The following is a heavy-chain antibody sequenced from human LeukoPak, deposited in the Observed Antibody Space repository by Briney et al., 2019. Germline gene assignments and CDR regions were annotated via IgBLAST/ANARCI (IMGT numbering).Heavy chain of an antibody. D-gene: IGHD6-19*01. CDR2: ISYDGSNK. J-gene: IGHJ4*02. Sequence: GRSLRLSCAASGFTFSSYGMHWVRQAPGKGLEWVAVISYDGSNKYYADSVKGRFTISRDNSKNTLYLQMNSLRAEDTAVYYCAKVGIAVAGTDYWGRGTLVTVSS. CDR1: GFTFSSYG. CDR3: AKVGIAVAGTDY. V-gene: IGHV3-30*18.